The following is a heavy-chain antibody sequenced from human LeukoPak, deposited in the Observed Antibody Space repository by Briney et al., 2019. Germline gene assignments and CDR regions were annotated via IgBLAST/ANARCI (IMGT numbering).Heavy chain of an antibody. J-gene: IGHJ4*02. D-gene: IGHD5-24*01. V-gene: IGHV3-23*01. CDR1: GFTFSSYA. Sequence: GGSLRLSCAASGFTFSSYAMSWVRQAPGKGLEWVSAISGSGGSTYYADSVKGRFTISRDNSKNTLYLQMNSLRAEDTAVYYCARDRFPELGLHFDYWGQGTLVTVSS. CDR3: ARDRFPELGLHFDY. CDR2: ISGSGGST.